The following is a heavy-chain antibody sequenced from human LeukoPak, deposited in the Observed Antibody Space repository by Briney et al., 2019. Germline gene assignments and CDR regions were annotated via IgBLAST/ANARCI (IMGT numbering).Heavy chain of an antibody. J-gene: IGHJ6*03. D-gene: IGHD5-18*01. CDR1: GGTFSSYA. V-gene: IGHV1-69*13. CDR3: ARVRAKMGLWHYYYMDV. CDR2: IIPIFGTA. Sequence: SVTVSCTASGGTFSSYAISWVRQAPGQGLEWMGGIIPIFGTANYAQKFQGRVTITADESTSTAYMELSSLRSEDTAVYYCARVRAKMGLWHYYYMDVWGKGTTVTISS.